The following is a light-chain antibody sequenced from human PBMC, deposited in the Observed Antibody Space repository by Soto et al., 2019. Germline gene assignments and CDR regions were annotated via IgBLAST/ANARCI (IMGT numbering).Light chain of an antibody. V-gene: IGKV1-39*01. CDR2: AAS. Sequence: DIQMTQSPSSLSASVGDTVTITCRASQSISSYLNWYQQRPGKAPKIMIYAASSLQSGVPSRFSGSGSGTDFTLTISSLQPEDVATYYCQQSYSTPITLGQGTRLEIK. CDR1: QSISSY. CDR3: QQSYSTPIT. J-gene: IGKJ5*01.